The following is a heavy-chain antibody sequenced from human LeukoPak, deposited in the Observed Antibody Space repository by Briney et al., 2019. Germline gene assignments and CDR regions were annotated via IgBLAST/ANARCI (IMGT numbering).Heavy chain of an antibody. J-gene: IGHJ3*02. Sequence: SETLFLTCTVSGGSISSSSFYWGWIRQPPGKGLEWIGYIYYSGSTNYNPSLKCRVTISVDTSKNQFSLKLSSVTAADTAVYYCARSSSGWYKPDAFDIWGQGTMVTVSS. CDR1: GGSISSSSFY. CDR3: ARSSSGWYKPDAFDI. D-gene: IGHD6-13*01. V-gene: IGHV4-61*05. CDR2: IYYSGST.